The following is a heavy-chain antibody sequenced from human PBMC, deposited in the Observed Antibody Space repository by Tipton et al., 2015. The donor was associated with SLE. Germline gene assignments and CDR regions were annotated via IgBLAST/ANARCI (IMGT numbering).Heavy chain of an antibody. CDR2: SGST. Sequence: TLSLTCIVSGGSISGPGHYWGWIRQPPGKGLEWIGRSGSTYYNPSLKSRVSTSVDTSKNQFSLKLTSVTAADTAVYYCARHFPRHYDSRTYSEAFDIWGQGTMVTVSS. D-gene: IGHD3-22*01. CDR3: ARHFPRHYDSRTYSEAFDI. J-gene: IGHJ3*02. V-gene: IGHV4-39*01. CDR1: GGSISGPGHY.